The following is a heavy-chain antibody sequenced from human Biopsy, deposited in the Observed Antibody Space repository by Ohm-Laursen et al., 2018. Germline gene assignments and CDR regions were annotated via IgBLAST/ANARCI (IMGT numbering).Heavy chain of an antibody. V-gene: IGHV3-23*01. D-gene: IGHD2-8*02. Sequence: SLRLSCAASGFTFSRYAMSWVRQAPGKGLEWVSAISGSGRTYYADSVKGRFTISRDNSKNTLFLQLSSLRAEDTAVYHCAIDRDLNLLAWFDPWGQGTLVTVSS. CDR1: GFTFSRYA. J-gene: IGHJ5*01. CDR3: AIDRDLNLLAWFDP. CDR2: ISGSGRT.